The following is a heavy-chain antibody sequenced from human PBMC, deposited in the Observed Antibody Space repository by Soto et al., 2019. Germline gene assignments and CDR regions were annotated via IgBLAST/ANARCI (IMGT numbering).Heavy chain of an antibody. CDR1: GFTFSGSA. CDR3: TCIVGILTGYSYSSNFDY. D-gene: IGHD3-9*01. CDR2: IRSKANSYAT. Sequence: GGSLRLSCAASGFTFSGSAMHWVRQASGKGLEWVGRIRSKANSYATAYAASVKGRFTISRDDSKNTAYLQMNSLNTEDAAVYYCTCIVGILTGYSYSSNFDYWGQGTLVTVSS. V-gene: IGHV3-73*01. J-gene: IGHJ4*02.